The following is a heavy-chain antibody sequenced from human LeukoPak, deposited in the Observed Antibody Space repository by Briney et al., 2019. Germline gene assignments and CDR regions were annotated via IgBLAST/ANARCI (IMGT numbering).Heavy chain of an antibody. CDR2: ISGSGGST. D-gene: IGHD2-2*01. CDR3: AKDARVSSTYYGYFDR. V-gene: IGHV3-23*01. Sequence: PGGSLRLSCAASGFTLSSYAMGWVRQAPGKGLEWVSGISGSGGSTYYADSVKGRFTISRDNSKNTLYLQMNSLRAEDTALYYCAKDARVSSTYYGYFDRWGRGTLVTVSS. CDR1: GFTLSSYA. J-gene: IGHJ2*01.